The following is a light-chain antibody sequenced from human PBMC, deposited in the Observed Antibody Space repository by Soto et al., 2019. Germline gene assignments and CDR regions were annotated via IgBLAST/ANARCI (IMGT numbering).Light chain of an antibody. CDR2: EAS. Sequence: IQLTQSPPTLSASVGDRVTIICRASQNIGTWLAWYQQKPGKAPKLLIYEASSLESGVPSRFSGSGSGTEFTLTITSLQPDDFASYYCQQHHSSSWTFGQGTKVEIK. J-gene: IGKJ1*01. CDR3: QQHHSSSWT. CDR1: QNIGTW. V-gene: IGKV1-5*02.